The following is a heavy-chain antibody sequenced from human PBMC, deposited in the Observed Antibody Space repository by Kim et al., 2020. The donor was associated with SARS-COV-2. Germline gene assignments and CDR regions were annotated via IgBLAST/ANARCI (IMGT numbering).Heavy chain of an antibody. Sequence: AQKFQGRVTMTRDTSISTAYMELSRLRSDDTAVYYCASEFRGATTMGYMDVWGKGTTVTVSS. CDR3: ASEFRGATTMGYMDV. V-gene: IGHV1-2*02. J-gene: IGHJ6*03. D-gene: IGHD1-26*01.